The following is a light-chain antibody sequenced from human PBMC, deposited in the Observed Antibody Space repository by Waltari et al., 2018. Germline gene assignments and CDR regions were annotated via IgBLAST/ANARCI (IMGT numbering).Light chain of an antibody. V-gene: IGLV2-14*03. CDR3: SSYTSSSTFVV. CDR1: SRDIGGYNY. Sequence: QSALTQPASVSGSPGPSITISCTGTSRDIGGYNYISWYQKHPGKVPKLMIFDVSYRPSGISDRFSGSKSGNTASLTISGLQAEDEADYYCSSYTSSSTFVVFGGGTKLTVL. CDR2: DVS. J-gene: IGLJ2*01.